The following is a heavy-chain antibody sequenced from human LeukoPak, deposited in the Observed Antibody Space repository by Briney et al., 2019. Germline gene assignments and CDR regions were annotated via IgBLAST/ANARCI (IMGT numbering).Heavy chain of an antibody. CDR3: ARDKGPYGDYGVVDY. CDR1: GGSISSSSYY. J-gene: IGHJ4*02. D-gene: IGHD4-17*01. CDR2: IYYSGST. Sequence: PSETLSLTCTVSGGSISSSSYYWGWIRQPPGKGLEWIGSIYYSGSTYYNPSLKSRVTISVDTSKNQFSLKLSSVTAADTAVYYCARDKGPYGDYGVVDYWGQGTLVTVSS. V-gene: IGHV4-39*07.